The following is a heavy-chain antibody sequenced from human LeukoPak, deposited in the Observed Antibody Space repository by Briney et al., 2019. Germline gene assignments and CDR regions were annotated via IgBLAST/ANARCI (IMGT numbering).Heavy chain of an antibody. D-gene: IGHD5-18*01. CDR2: IYNSGIT. Sequence: PGGSLRLSCAASGFIVSTKYMSWVRQAPGKGLEWVSVIYNSGITYYADSVKGRFTISRDNSKNTLYLQMNSLRAEDTAVYYCAKEEQYSYAIWGQGTLVTVSS. J-gene: IGHJ4*02. CDR3: AKEEQYSYAI. V-gene: IGHV3-66*03. CDR1: GFIVSTKY.